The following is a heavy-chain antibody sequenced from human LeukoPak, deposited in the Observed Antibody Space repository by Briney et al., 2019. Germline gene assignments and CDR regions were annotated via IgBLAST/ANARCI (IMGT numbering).Heavy chain of an antibody. CDR1: GGSFSGYY. CDR2: INHSGST. D-gene: IGHD3-22*01. V-gene: IGHV4-34*01. CDR3: ARSYYCDSSGYSRTTAFDY. J-gene: IGHJ4*02. Sequence: SETLSLTCAVYGGSFSGYYWSWIRQPPGKGLEWIGEINHSGSTNYNPSLKSRVTISVDTSKNQFSLKLSSVTAADTAVYYCARSYYCDSSGYSRTTAFDYRGQ.